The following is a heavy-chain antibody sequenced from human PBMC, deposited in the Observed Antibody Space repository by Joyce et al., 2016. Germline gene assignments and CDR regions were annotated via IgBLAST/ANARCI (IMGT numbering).Heavy chain of an antibody. J-gene: IGHJ6*02. V-gene: IGHV1-2*02. Sequence: QVQLVQSGAEVQKPGASVKVSCKASGYTFSDHWMHWVRQAPGQGLEWLGWINTDTGATNYAQKFQGRVTMTWDTSISTLSMNLNSLRPDDTAVYYCARAPVADYGMDVWGQGTTVTVSS. CDR3: ARAPVADYGMDV. CDR1: GYTFSDHW. CDR2: INTDTGAT. D-gene: IGHD6-19*01.